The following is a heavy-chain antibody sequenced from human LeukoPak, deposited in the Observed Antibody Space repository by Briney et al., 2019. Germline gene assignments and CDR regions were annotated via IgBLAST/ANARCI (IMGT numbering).Heavy chain of an antibody. CDR3: ARWAYYDSGYFDY. V-gene: IGHV3-11*04. CDR1: GFTFSDYY. J-gene: IGHJ4*02. CDR2: ISSSGSTI. Sequence: GGSLRLSCAASGFTFSDYYMSWIRQAPGKGLEWVSYISSSGSTIYYADSVKGRFTISRGNAKNSLYLQMNSLRAEDTAVYYCARWAYYDSGYFDYWGQGTLVTVSS. D-gene: IGHD3-22*01.